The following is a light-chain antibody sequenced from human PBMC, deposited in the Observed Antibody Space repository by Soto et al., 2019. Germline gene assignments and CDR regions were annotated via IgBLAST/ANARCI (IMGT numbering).Light chain of an antibody. CDR3: QQYHTLPLT. V-gene: IGKV1-33*01. CDR2: DAS. CDR1: QDISFF. Sequence: DIQMTQPPSSLSASVGDRVTITCRASQDISFFLNWYQQKPGKPPELLIYDASNLERGVSSRFSGSGSGTDFTFTISRLQPEDVATYYCQQYHTLPLTFGGGTKVDIK. J-gene: IGKJ4*01.